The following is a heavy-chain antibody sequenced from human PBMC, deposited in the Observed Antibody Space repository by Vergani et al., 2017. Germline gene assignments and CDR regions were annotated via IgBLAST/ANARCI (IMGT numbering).Heavy chain of an antibody. CDR2: ISGSGGST. V-gene: IGHV3-23*04. J-gene: IGHJ6*02. CDR1: GFTFSSYA. Sequence: EVQLVESGGGLVQPGGSLRLSCAASGFTFSSYAMSWVRQAPGKGLEWVSAISGSGGSTYYADSVKGRFTISRDNAKNSLYLQMNSLRAEDTAVYYCARDRDVWGVVGMDVWGQGTTVTVSS. D-gene: IGHD3-16*01. CDR3: ARDRDVWGVVGMDV.